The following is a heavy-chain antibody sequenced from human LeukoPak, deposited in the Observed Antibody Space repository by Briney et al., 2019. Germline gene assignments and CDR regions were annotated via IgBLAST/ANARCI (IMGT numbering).Heavy chain of an antibody. V-gene: IGHV4-59*01. CDR3: AGVIGSSGYYDY. CDR1: GGSISGYY. J-gene: IGHJ4*01. Sequence: SETLSLTCTVSGGSISGYYWSWIRQPPGKGLELIGYIYSTGITDYNPSLTSRVTISVDTSKNQFSLKLSSVTAADTAVYYCAGVIGSSGYYDYWGHGTLVTVPS. D-gene: IGHD3-22*01. CDR2: IYSTGIT.